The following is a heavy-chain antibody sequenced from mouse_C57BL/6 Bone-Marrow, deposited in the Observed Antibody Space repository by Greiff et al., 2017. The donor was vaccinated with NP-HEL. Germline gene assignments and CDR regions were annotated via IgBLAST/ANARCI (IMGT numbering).Heavy chain of an antibody. CDR1: GYTFTSYW. J-gene: IGHJ1*03. D-gene: IGHD1-1*01. CDR2: IDPSDSYT. V-gene: IGHV1-59*01. Sequence: QVQLQQPGAELVRPGTSVKLSCKASGYTFTSYWMHWVKQRPGQGLEWIGVIDPSDSYTNYNQKFKGKATLTVDTSSSTAYMQLSSLTSEDSAVYYCARRDGSYWYFDVWGTGTTVTVSS. CDR3: ARRDGSYWYFDV.